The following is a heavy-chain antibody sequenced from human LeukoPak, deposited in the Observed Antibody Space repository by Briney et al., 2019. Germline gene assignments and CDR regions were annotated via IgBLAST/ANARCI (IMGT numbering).Heavy chain of an antibody. CDR3: VRDLIDAWGASPPTDY. V-gene: IGHV3-30*04. CDR2: ISYDGRNK. J-gene: IGHJ4*02. CDR1: GFTFMNYA. Sequence: GRSLRLSCAVSGFTFMNYAMHWVRRAPGTGPQWVAVISYDGRNKYYADSVRGRFTISRDNSNSTLFLHMNSLRAEDTAVYFCVRDLIDAWGASPPTDYWGQGTLVTVSS. D-gene: IGHD3-16*01.